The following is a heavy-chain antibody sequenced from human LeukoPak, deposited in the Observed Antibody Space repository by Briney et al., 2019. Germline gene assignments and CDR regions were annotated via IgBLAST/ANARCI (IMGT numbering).Heavy chain of an antibody. J-gene: IGHJ4*02. V-gene: IGHV1-2*02. CDR2: INPKSGVT. CDR1: GYTFTDYY. D-gene: IGHD3-22*01. CDR3: ARALGNYYDSTVYQAY. Sequence: ASMKVSCNTSGYTFTDYYIHRVRQAPGQGLEWMGWINPKSGVTNYAQKFQGRVTLTSDTSVSTAYMDLSSLASGDTAVYYCARALGNYYDSTVYQAYWGQGQLVTVSS.